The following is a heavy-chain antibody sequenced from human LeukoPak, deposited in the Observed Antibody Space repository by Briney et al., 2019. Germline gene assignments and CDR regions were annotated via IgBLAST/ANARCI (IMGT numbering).Heavy chain of an antibody. V-gene: IGHV1-2*02. CDR1: GYTFTGYY. CDR3: ARMNVRRLVAVDY. CDR2: INPNSGGT. J-gene: IGHJ4*02. D-gene: IGHD6-19*01. Sequence: AASVKVSCKASGYTFTGYYMHWVRQAPGQGLEWMGWINPNSGGTNYAQKFQGRVTMTRDTSISTAYMELSRLRSDDTAVYYCARMNVRRLVAVDYWGQGTLVTVSS.